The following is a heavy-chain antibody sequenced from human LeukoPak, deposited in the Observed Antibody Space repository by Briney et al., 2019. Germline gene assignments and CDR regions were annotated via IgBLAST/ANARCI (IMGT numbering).Heavy chain of an antibody. D-gene: IGHD1-26*01. CDR2: ISSSSSYI. CDR1: GFTFSSYT. V-gene: IGHV3-21*04. J-gene: IGHJ6*02. Sequence: PGGSLRLSCAASGFTFSSYTMNWVRQATGKGLEWVSSISSSSSYIYYADSVKGRFTISRDNAKNSLYLQMSSLRAEDTAVYYCTRDASGDTNSGPRMDVWGQGTTVTVSS. CDR3: TRDASGDTNSGPRMDV.